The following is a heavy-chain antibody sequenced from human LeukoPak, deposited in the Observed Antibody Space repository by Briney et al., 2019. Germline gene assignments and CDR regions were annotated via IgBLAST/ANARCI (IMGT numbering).Heavy chain of an antibody. Sequence: ASVKVSCKASGYTLTSYYLHWVRQAPGQGLEWLGWINLNGGGTLSAQKFQGRVTMTRDASISSAYMELSGLRSDDTAVYYCATRCTNGVCYKAYYMDVWGKGTTVTVSS. V-gene: IGHV1-2*02. CDR1: GYTLTSYY. J-gene: IGHJ6*03. CDR3: ATRCTNGVCYKAYYMDV. D-gene: IGHD2-8*01. CDR2: INLNGGGT.